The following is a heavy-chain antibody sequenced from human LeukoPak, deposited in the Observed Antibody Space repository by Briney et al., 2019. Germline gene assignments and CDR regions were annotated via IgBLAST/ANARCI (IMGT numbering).Heavy chain of an antibody. Sequence: SETLSLTCTVSGGSISSYYWSWIRQPPGKGLEWIGDIYYSGSTNYNPSLKSRVTISVDTSKNQFSLKLSSVTAADTAVYYCARDRMERYSSSWTRAYYYMDVWGKGTTVTVSS. CDR1: GGSISSYY. D-gene: IGHD6-13*01. CDR3: ARDRMERYSSSWTRAYYYMDV. CDR2: IYYSGST. V-gene: IGHV4-59*01. J-gene: IGHJ6*03.